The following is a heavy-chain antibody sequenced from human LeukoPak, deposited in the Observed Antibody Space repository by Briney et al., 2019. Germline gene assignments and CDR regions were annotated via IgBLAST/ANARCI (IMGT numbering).Heavy chain of an antibody. CDR3: ARGITIFGVAPSH. D-gene: IGHD3-3*01. CDR2: ISWNSGSI. CDR1: GFTFDDYA. Sequence: PGGSLRLSCAASGFTFDDYAMHWVRQAPGKGLEWVSGISWNSGSIGYADSVKGRFTISRDNAKNSLYLQMNSLRAEDTALYYCARGITIFGVAPSHWGQGTLVTVSS. J-gene: IGHJ4*02. V-gene: IGHV3-9*01.